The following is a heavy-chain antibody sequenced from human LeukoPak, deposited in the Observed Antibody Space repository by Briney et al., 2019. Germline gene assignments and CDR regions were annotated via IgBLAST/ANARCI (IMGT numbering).Heavy chain of an antibody. V-gene: IGHV4-59*08. Sequence: SETLSLTCTVSGGSISGYYWSWIRQPPGKGLEWIGYIYYSGSTNYNPSLKSRVTISVDTSKNQFSLKVSSVTAADTAVYYCARQSSTSSSPMNVWGQGTTVTVSS. J-gene: IGHJ6*02. CDR3: ARQSSTSSSPMNV. D-gene: IGHD2-2*01. CDR1: GGSISGYY. CDR2: IYYSGST.